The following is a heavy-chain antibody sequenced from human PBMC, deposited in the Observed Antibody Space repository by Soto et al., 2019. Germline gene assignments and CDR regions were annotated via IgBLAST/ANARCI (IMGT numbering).Heavy chain of an antibody. CDR2: ISGSGGST. Sequence: EVQLLESGGGLVQPGGSLRLSCAASGFTFSSYAMSWVRQAPGKGLEWVSAISGSGGSTYYADSVKGRFTISRDNSKNTLYLQMNSLRAEDTAVYYCAGEPYYDFWSGRVWFDPWGQGTLVTVSS. V-gene: IGHV3-23*01. CDR3: AGEPYYDFWSGRVWFDP. D-gene: IGHD3-3*01. CDR1: GFTFSSYA. J-gene: IGHJ5*02.